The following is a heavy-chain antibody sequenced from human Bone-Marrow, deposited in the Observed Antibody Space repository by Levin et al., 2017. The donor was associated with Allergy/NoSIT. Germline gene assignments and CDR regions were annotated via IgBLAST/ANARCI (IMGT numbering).Heavy chain of an antibody. D-gene: IGHD3-10*01. Sequence: SETLSLTCTVSGGSISDDIHYWAWIRQPPGKGLEWIGSIYHSGGTYFNPSLQSRVTMSIDTSKNQFSLNLLSVTAADTAVYYCARRYYDAGTYRFDPWGQGTLVTASS. J-gene: IGHJ5*02. V-gene: IGHV4-39*01. CDR1: GGSISDDIHY. CDR3: ARRYYDAGTYRFDP. CDR2: IYHSGGT.